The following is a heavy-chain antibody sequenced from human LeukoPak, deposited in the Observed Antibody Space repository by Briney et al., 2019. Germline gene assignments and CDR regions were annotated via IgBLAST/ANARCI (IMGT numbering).Heavy chain of an antibody. Sequence: GGSLRLSCAASGFTFSSYAMSWVRQAPGKGLEWVSGISSGGDETHYADSVKGRFTISRDNAKNTLHLQMNSLRAEDTAVYYCAKSIEAAGPAGGMDVWGQGTTVTVSS. CDR1: GFTFSSYA. CDR2: ISSGGDET. V-gene: IGHV3-23*01. J-gene: IGHJ6*02. D-gene: IGHD6-13*01. CDR3: AKSIEAAGPAGGMDV.